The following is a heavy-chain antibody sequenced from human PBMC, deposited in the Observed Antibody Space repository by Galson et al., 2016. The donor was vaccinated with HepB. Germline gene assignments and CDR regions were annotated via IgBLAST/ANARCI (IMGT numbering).Heavy chain of an antibody. J-gene: IGHJ3*01. D-gene: IGHD2-8*01. V-gene: IGHV3-15*01. CDR2: IKNKVDGGTI. CDR3: TTDNGRLAFDV. Sequence: SLRLSCAVSKLPLTNAWMSWVRQAPGKGLEWVGRIKNKVDGGTIDYAAPVRGRFTISIDDSKNTLHLHMNSLKTEDTAVYYCTTDNGRLAFDVWGPGTKVTVPS. CDR1: KLPLTNAW.